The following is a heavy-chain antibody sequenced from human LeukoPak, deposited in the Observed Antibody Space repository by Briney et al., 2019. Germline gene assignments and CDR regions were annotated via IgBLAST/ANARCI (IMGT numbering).Heavy chain of an antibody. V-gene: IGHV4-34*01. CDR1: GGSFSGYY. D-gene: IGHD6-19*01. J-gene: IGHJ3*02. Sequence: SETLSLTCAVYGGSFSGYYWSWIRQPPGKGLEWIGEINHSGSTNYNPSLKSRVTISVDTSKNQFSLKPSSVTAADTAVYYCARGQGYSSGWSDAFDIWGQGTMVTVSS. CDR2: INHSGST. CDR3: ARGQGYSSGWSDAFDI.